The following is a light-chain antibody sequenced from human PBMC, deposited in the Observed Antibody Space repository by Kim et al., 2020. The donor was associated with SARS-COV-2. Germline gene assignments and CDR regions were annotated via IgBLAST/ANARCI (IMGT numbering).Light chain of an antibody. CDR1: QSVLYSSNNQNY. V-gene: IGKV4-1*01. CDR2: WAS. CDR3: QQYYSTPYT. J-gene: IGKJ2*01. Sequence: RATINCKSSQSVLYSSNNQNYLAWYQQKPGQPPKLLIYWASTREYGVPDRFSGSGSGTDFTLTISSRQAEDVAVYYCQQYYSTPYTFGQGTKLEI.